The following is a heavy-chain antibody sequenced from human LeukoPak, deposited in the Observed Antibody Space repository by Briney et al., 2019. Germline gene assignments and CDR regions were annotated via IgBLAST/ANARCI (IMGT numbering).Heavy chain of an antibody. J-gene: IGHJ4*02. V-gene: IGHV3-21*01. CDR2: ISSSSSYI. Sequence: GGSLRLSCAASGFTFSSYWMSWVRQAPGKGLEWVSSISSSSSYIYYADSVKGRFTISRDNAKNSLYLQMNSLRAEDTAVYYCAGGPDGALDYWGQGTLVTVSS. CDR3: AGGPDGALDY. D-gene: IGHD1-26*01. CDR1: GFTFSSYW.